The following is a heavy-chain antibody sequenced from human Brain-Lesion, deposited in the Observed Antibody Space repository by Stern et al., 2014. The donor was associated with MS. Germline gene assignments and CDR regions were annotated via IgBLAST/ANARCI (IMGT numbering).Heavy chain of an antibody. J-gene: IGHJ4*02. D-gene: IGHD6-6*01. CDR3: ARRGDSSSSGFDY. V-gene: IGHV5-51*01. CDR1: GYRFTSNW. CDR2: IWPGDSDT. Sequence: VRLEQSWAEVKKPGESLKISCKGSGYRFTSNWIGWVRQMPRKGMELMGVIWPGDSDTRYSPSFQGQVPISADNFISPAFLQWSSLQASYTAMYYCARRGDSSSSGFDYWGQGTLVIVSS.